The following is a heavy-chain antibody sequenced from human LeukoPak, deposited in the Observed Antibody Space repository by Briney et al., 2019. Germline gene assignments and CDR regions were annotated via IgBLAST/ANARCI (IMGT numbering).Heavy chain of an antibody. V-gene: IGHV4-39*01. Sequence: SETLSLTCTVSGGSINSRSYYWGWIRQPPGKGLERIGSVYYGGTTYYNPPLKSRVTISEDTSKNQFSLKLSSVTAADTAVYYCARRATTVTTGYYYYYMDVWGKGTTVTVSS. CDR2: VYYGGTT. D-gene: IGHD4-17*01. J-gene: IGHJ6*03. CDR1: GGSINSRSYY. CDR3: ARRATTVTTGYYYYYMDV.